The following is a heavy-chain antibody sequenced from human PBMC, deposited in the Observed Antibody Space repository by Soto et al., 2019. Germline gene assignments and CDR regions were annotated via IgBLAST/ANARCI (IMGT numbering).Heavy chain of an antibody. V-gene: IGHV3-9*01. CDR1: GFAFDDFA. J-gene: IGHJ4*02. D-gene: IGHD6-19*01. CDR3: VRNRGWFDY. Sequence: SLRLSCAPSGFAFDDFAMHWGPEAPGQGLEGVSGISWTSGSIGYADSVKGRFTTSRDNATNSLYLQMNSLSAEDTALYYCVRNRGWFDYWRQRTLVTVSS. CDR2: ISWTSGSI.